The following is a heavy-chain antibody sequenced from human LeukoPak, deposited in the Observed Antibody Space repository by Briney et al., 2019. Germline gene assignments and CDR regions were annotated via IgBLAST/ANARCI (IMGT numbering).Heavy chain of an antibody. CDR1: GFTFSSYA. V-gene: IGHV3-23*01. CDR3: AKDRIYYYGSGSYRAFGY. Sequence: GGSLRLSCAASGFTFSSYAMSWVRQAPGKGLEWVSAISGSGGSTYYADSVKGRFTISRDNSKNTLYLQMNSLRAEDTAVYYCAKDRIYYYGSGSYRAFGYWGQETLVTVSS. CDR2: ISGSGGST. J-gene: IGHJ4*02. D-gene: IGHD3-10*01.